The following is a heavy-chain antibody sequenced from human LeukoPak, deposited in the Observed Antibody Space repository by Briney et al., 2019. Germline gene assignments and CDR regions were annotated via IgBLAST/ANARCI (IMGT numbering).Heavy chain of an antibody. J-gene: IGHJ3*02. Sequence: ASVKVSCKASGYTFINYYMHWVRQDPRHGLEWLGIINPRGGATDYSQKFQGRVTLTRDTSTSTVYMNVSNLRSEDTAVYYCARESLGSYKTVVIVARGHDAFDMWGQGTMVTVSS. D-gene: IGHD3-22*01. CDR1: GYTFINYY. CDR2: INPRGGAT. V-gene: IGHV1-46*01. CDR3: ARESLGSYKTVVIVARGHDAFDM.